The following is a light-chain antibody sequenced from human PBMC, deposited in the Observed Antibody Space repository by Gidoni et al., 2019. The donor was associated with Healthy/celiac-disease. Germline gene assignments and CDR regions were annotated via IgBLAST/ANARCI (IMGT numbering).Light chain of an antibody. CDR2: LEGSGSY. V-gene: IGLV4-60*02. CDR3: ETWDIPVV. CDR1: SGHSSYI. Sequence: QPVLTQSSSASASLGSSVKLTCTLSSGHSSYIIAWHQQQPGKAPRYLMKLEGSGSYNKGSGVPDRFSGSSSGADRYLTISNLQFEDEADYYCETWDIPVVFGGGTKLTVL. J-gene: IGLJ2*01.